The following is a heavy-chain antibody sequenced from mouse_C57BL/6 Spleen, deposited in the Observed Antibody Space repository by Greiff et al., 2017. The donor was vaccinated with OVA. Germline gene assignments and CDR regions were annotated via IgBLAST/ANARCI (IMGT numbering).Heavy chain of an antibody. D-gene: IGHD2-1*01. J-gene: IGHJ2*01. CDR3: TRWGYGNPYYFDY. V-gene: IGHV1-15*01. CDR2: IDPETGGT. CDR1: GYTFTDYE. Sequence: LQQSGAELVRPGASVTLSCKASGYTFTDYEMHWVKQTPVHGLEWIGAIDPETGGTAYNQKFKGKAILTADKSSSTAYMELRSLTSEDSAVYYCTRWGYGNPYYFDYWGQGTTLTVSS.